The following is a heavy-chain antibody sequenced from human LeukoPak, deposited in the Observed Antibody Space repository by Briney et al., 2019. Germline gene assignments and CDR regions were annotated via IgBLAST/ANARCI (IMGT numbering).Heavy chain of an antibody. V-gene: IGHV4-34*01. CDR3: ARSDYYGSAPGAFDI. Sequence: PSETLSLTCAVYGGSFSGYYWSWIRQPPGKGLEWIGEINHSGSTNYNPSLKSRLTISVDTSKKQFSLKLSSVTAADTAVYFCARSDYYGSAPGAFDIWGQGTMVTVSS. CDR2: INHSGST. CDR1: GGSFSGYY. J-gene: IGHJ3*02. D-gene: IGHD3-10*01.